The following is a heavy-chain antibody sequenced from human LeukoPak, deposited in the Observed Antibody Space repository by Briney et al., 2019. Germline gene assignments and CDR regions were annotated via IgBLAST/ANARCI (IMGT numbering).Heavy chain of an antibody. CDR3: AREEMATTDFDY. Sequence: HAGGSLRLSSAAAGFTFSSYWMHWVRQAPGKGLVWVSRINRDGSSTSYADSVKGRFTISRDNAKNTLYLQMNSLRAEDTAVYYCAREEMATTDFDYWGQGTLVTVSS. CDR1: GFTFSSYW. J-gene: IGHJ4*02. D-gene: IGHD5-24*01. CDR2: INRDGSST. V-gene: IGHV3-74*01.